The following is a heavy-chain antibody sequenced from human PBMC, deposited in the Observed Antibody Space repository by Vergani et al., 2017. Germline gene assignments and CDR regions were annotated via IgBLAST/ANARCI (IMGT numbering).Heavy chain of an antibody. CDR1: GFTFSSYE. V-gene: IGHV3-48*03. CDR2: ISSSGSTI. D-gene: IGHD1-26*01. J-gene: IGHJ4*02. Sequence: EVQLVESGGGLVQPGGSLRLSCAASGFTFSSYEMNWVRQAPGKGLEWVSYISSSGSTIYYADSVKGRFTFSRDNAKNSLYLQMNSLRAEDTAVYYCARAVGVGARDYWGQGTLVTVSS. CDR3: ARAVGVGARDY.